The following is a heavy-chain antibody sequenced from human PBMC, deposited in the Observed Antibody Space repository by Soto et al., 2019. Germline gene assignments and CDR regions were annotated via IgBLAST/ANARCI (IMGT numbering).Heavy chain of an antibody. CDR1: GFIFSSHW. J-gene: IGHJ4*02. V-gene: IGHV3-74*01. CDR2: IGPDGSNI. D-gene: IGHD1-1*01. CDR3: VRDNNWSFDY. Sequence: GGSLRLSCAASGFIFSSHWMHWVRQAPGKGLVGVSHIGPDGSNIWEADSVQGRFTISRDNARNRLYLQMNSLRDEDTAIYCWVRDNNWSFDYWGQGILVTVSS.